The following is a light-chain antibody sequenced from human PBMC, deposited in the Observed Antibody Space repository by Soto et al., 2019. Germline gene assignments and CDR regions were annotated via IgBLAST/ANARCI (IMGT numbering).Light chain of an antibody. Sequence: EIVLTQSPATLSLSPGERATLSCRTSQSVSSYLAWYQQKPGQAPRLLIHDVSNRATGIPARFSGSGSGTDFTLTINSLEPADFAVYYCQQRSAWPYTFGQGTKLEI. CDR2: DVS. V-gene: IGKV3-11*01. CDR1: QSVSSY. J-gene: IGKJ2*01. CDR3: QQRSAWPYT.